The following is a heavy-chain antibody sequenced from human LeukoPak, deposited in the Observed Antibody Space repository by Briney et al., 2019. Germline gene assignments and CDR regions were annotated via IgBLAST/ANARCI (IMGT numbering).Heavy chain of an antibody. J-gene: IGHJ4*02. D-gene: IGHD3-10*01. Sequence: GRSLRLSCAASGFTFSSYAMHWVRQAPGKGLEWVAVISYDGSNKYYADSVKGRFTISRDNSKNTLYLQMNSLRAEDTAVYYCAREHVWELAYFDYWGQGTRVTVSS. CDR2: ISYDGSNK. CDR3: AREHVWELAYFDY. V-gene: IGHV3-30-3*01. CDR1: GFTFSSYA.